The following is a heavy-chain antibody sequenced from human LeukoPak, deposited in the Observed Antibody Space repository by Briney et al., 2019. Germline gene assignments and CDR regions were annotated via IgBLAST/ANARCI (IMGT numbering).Heavy chain of an antibody. CDR2: IYSGGST. D-gene: IGHD3-22*01. Sequence: QPGGSLRLSCAASEFSVGSNYMTWVRQAPGKGLEWVSLIYSGGSTYYADSVKGRLTISRDNAKNSLYLQMNSLRAEDTAVYYCAGEGRYYDSSGYYYKYWGQGTLVTVSS. J-gene: IGHJ4*02. CDR1: EFSVGSNY. V-gene: IGHV3-66*01. CDR3: AGEGRYYDSSGYYYKY.